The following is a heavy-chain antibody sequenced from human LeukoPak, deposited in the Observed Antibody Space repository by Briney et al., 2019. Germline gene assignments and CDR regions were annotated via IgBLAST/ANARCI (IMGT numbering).Heavy chain of an antibody. V-gene: IGHV3-33*01. J-gene: IGHJ6*02. Sequence: GGSLRLTCAASGLTFSSYGMHWVRQAPGKGLEWVAIIWYDGSHKYYADSVKGRFTISRDNSKNMLNLQMNSLRAEDTAVYYCARDYGSGMDVWGQGTTVTVSS. CDR3: ARDYGSGMDV. CDR2: IWYDGSHK. D-gene: IGHD3-10*01. CDR1: GLTFSSYG.